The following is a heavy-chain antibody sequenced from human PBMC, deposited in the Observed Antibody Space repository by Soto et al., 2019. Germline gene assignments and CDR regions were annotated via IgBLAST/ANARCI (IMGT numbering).Heavy chain of an antibody. CDR2: IIPILGIA. CDR3: ARDDGTVAEFDP. D-gene: IGHD4-17*01. J-gene: IGHJ5*02. CDR1: GGTFSSYT. V-gene: IGHV1-69*04. Sequence: SVKVSCKASGGTFSSYTISWVRQAPGQGLEWMGRIIPILGIANYAQKFQGRVTMTTDTSTSTAYMELRSLRSDDTAVYYCARDDGTVAEFDPWGQGTLVTVSS.